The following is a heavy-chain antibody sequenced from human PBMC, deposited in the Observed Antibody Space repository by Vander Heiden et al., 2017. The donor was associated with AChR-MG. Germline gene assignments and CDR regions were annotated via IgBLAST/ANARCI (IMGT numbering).Heavy chain of an antibody. Sequence: EVQLLESGGDLVQPGGSLSLSCAASGFTFGRYAMNWARQAPGKGLECVSVISYGGGSAFYADSVKGRFTISRDNSKNILYLEMQSLRPEDTAVYYCTKEATMAAANSRHTDWGQGTLVTVSS. V-gene: IGHV3-23*01. CDR2: ISYGGGSA. CDR1: GFTFGRYA. CDR3: TKEATMAAANSRHTD. J-gene: IGHJ3*01. D-gene: IGHD6-13*01.